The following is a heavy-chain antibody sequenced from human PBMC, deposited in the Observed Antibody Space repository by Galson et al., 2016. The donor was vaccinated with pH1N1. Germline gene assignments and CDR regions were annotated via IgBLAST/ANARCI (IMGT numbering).Heavy chain of an antibody. D-gene: IGHD3-22*01. CDR2: IYPGDSDP. J-gene: IGHJ4*02. CDR1: GYTFTRNW. V-gene: IGHV5-51*01. CDR3: ARSARVWFDSSGYYPHYFDN. Sequence: QSGAEVKKPGESLKISCQASGYTFTRNWIAWVRQMPGRGLEWMGMIYPGDSDPRYNPSFQGQVTISADKSISTTYLHWSSLDASGTAMYFCARSARVWFDSSGYYPHYFDNWGQGTLVTVSS.